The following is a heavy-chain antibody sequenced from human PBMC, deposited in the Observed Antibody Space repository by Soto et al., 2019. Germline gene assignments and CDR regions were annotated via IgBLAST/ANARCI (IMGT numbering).Heavy chain of an antibody. CDR2: IRSKAYGGTT. V-gene: IGHV3-49*03. D-gene: IGHD5-18*01. J-gene: IGHJ4*02. Sequence: GGSLRLSCTASGFTFGDYAMSWFRQAPGKGLEWVGFIRSKAYGGTTEYAASVKGRFTISRDDSKSIAYLQMNSLKTEDTAVYYCTREPETAMGHYFDYWGQGTLVTVSS. CDR3: TREPETAMGHYFDY. CDR1: GFTFGDYA.